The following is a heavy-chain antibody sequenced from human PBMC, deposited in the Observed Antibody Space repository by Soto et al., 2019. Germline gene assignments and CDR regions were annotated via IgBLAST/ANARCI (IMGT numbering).Heavy chain of an antibody. J-gene: IGHJ4*02. Sequence: EVHLVESGGGWATPGGSLRLSCAASGFIFRNDWMNWVRQAPGQGLEWVARIKTKIEGGTTDYAAPVQGRFFISRDDSQNTLFLQMNSLQTEDTAVYYCMTPADINGRGHWGQGTLVTVAP. CDR2: IKTKIEGGTT. CDR3: MTPADINGRGH. D-gene: IGHD2-8*01. CDR1: GFIFRNDW. V-gene: IGHV3-15*01.